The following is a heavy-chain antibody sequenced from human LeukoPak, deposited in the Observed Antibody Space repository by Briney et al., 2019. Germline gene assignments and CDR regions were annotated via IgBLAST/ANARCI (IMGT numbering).Heavy chain of an antibody. D-gene: IGHD3-10*01. CDR2: INPNSGGT. J-gene: IGHJ5*02. V-gene: IGHV1-2*02. CDR1: GYTFTGYY. Sequence: GASVKVSCKASGYTFTGYYMHWVRQAPGQGLEWMGWINPNSGGTNYAQKFQGRVTMTRDTSISAAYMELSRLRSDDTAVYYCARDYYGSGNDNWFDPWGQGTLVTVSS. CDR3: ARDYYGSGNDNWFDP.